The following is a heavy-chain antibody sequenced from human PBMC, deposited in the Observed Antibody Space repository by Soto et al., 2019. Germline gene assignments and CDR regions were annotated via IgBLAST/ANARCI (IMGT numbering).Heavy chain of an antibody. V-gene: IGHV2-26*01. CDR2: FFSDVER. D-gene: IGHD4-17*01. CDR3: ARMDGDYNYYALDV. J-gene: IGHJ6*02. CDR1: GFSLSNGRKG. Sequence: QVTLKESGPVLVKPTETLTLTCTVSGFSLSNGRKGVSWIRQPPGKPLEWLAHFFSDVERSYSASMQSRLTLSTDTSGSQVVLTMTNMDPVDTATYYCARMDGDYNYYALDVWGQGTSVTVSS.